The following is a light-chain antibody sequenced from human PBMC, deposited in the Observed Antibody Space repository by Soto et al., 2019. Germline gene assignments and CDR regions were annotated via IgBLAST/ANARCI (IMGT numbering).Light chain of an antibody. CDR1: QSVSSSY. Sequence: PGARATLSSRASQSVSSSYVTWCQQKPGRAPRLLIFGASGRATGIPDRFSGSGSGTDFTLTISRLEPEDFAVYDCHQYGSSPWTFGQGTKVDSK. CDR2: GAS. V-gene: IGKV3-20*01. CDR3: HQYGSSPWT. J-gene: IGKJ1*01.